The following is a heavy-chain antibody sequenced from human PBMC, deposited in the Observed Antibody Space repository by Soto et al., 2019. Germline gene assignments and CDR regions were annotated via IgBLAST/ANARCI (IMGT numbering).Heavy chain of an antibody. J-gene: IGHJ4*02. CDR2: IYHSGST. Sequence: SETLSLTCAVAGSSISSGGYSWSWIRQPPGKGLEWIGYIYHSGSTYYNPSLKSRVTVSVDRSKNQFSLKLSSVTAADTAVYYCARSGNYDILTGEPYYFDYWGQGTLVTVSS. CDR1: GSSISSGGYS. V-gene: IGHV4-30-2*01. D-gene: IGHD3-9*01. CDR3: ARSGNYDILTGEPYYFDY.